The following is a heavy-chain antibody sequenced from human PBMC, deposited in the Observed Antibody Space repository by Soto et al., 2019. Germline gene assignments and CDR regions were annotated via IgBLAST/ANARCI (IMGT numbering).Heavy chain of an antibody. Sequence: SETLSLTCTVSGGSISSGGYYWSWIRQHPGKGLEWIGYIYYSGSTYYNPSLKSRVTISVDTSKNQFSLKLSSVTAADTAVYYFTSIRFLEWLPPDYYGRDVGAQGTRVPVS. CDR2: IYYSGST. D-gene: IGHD3-3*01. CDR1: GGSISSGGYY. V-gene: IGHV4-31*03. CDR3: TSIRFLEWLPPDYYGRDV. J-gene: IGHJ6*02.